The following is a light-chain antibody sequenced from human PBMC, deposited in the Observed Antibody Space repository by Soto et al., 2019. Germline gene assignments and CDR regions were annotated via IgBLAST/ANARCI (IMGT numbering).Light chain of an antibody. CDR3: KQARQLRS. J-gene: IGKJ4*01. V-gene: IGKV2D-29*01. Sequence: DIVMTQAPLSLSVTPGQPASISCKSSQGLVRPDGQTDLYWYLQKPGQPPQLLIYDVSKRFSGVPDRFSGSGSGTDFTLKISRVEADDVGVYFCKQARQLRSFGGGTKVEIK. CDR1: QGLVRPDGQTD. CDR2: DVS.